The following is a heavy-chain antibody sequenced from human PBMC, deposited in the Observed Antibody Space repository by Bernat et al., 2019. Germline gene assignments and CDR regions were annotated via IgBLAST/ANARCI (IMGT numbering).Heavy chain of an antibody. Sequence: EVQLVESGGNLVQPGGSLRLSCAASGFTVSSNYMSWVRQAPGKGLGWVSTIYSDGSTYYGDSVKGRFVSSRDNSKNTLFLHMSRLRADDMALYYCARQDDFWSGFVVWGQGTLVTVSS. CDR1: GFTVSSNY. CDR3: ARQDDFWSGFVV. J-gene: IGHJ5*02. D-gene: IGHD3-3*01. CDR2: IYSDGST. V-gene: IGHV3-66*04.